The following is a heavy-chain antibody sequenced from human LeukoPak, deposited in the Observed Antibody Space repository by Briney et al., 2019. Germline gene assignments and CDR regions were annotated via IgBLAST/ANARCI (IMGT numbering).Heavy chain of an antibody. CDR1: GFTFSNYA. J-gene: IGHJ4*02. CDR2: ISYDGSNK. Sequence: GRSLRLSCAASGFTFSNYAMHWVRQAPGMGLEWVAFISYDGSNKYYADSVEGRFTISRDNSKNALYLQMNSLRPEDTAVYYCARDRVVAHYFDYWGQGTLVTVSS. V-gene: IGHV3-30-3*01. D-gene: IGHD2-15*01. CDR3: ARDRVVAHYFDY.